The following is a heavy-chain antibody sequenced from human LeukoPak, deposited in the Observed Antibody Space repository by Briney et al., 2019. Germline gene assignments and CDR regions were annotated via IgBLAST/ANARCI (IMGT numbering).Heavy chain of an antibody. J-gene: IGHJ3*02. V-gene: IGHV1-46*01. CDR3: ARCGSSGYHDGFDM. CDR2: INPTGGST. Sequence: ASVKVSCKASGYTFTSYYMNWVRQAPGQGLEWMGIINPTGGSTSYAQKSQGRVTMTRDTSTSTVYMDLSSLRSEDTAVYYCARCGSSGYHDGFDMWGQGTMVTVSS. D-gene: IGHD3-22*01. CDR1: GYTFTSYY.